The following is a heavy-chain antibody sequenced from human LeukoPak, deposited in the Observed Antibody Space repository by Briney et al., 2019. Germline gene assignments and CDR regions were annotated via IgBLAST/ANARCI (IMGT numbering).Heavy chain of an antibody. Sequence: SETLSLTCFVSGDSVSTTIYFWGWIRQPPGKGLEWIGSVYYSGNTYYNPSLKSRITISVDTSKNQFSLSLSSVTAADTAVYFCARVARYGGYTQYFQPWGQGTLVTVSS. CDR3: ARVARYGGYTQYFQP. CDR1: GDSVSTTIYF. V-gene: IGHV4-39*07. D-gene: IGHD4-23*01. CDR2: VYYSGNT. J-gene: IGHJ1*01.